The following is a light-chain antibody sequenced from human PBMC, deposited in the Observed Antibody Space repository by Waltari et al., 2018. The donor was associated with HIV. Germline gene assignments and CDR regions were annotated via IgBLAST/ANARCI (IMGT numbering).Light chain of an antibody. Sequence: SYMLTQSPSVSVAPGKTAAIPCGGNDIGSKSVHWYQHKSGQAPVLSIYGDDARPSGIPGRFSGANSANTATLTITRVEAGDEADYFCQVWDFRSDEVIFGGGTKMTVL. V-gene: IGLV3-21*04. J-gene: IGLJ2*01. CDR3: QVWDFRSDEVI. CDR2: GDD. CDR1: DIGSKS.